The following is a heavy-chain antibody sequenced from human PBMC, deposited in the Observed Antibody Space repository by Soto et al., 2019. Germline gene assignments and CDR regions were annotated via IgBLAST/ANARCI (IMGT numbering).Heavy chain of an antibody. V-gene: IGHV1-18*01. CDR2: ISPSSGYT. J-gene: IGHJ4*02. D-gene: IGHD6-25*01. CDR1: GYSFTTYG. CDR3: AREMWTRSGPQNFFDY. Sequence: ASVKVSCKASGYSFTTYGFCWVRQVPGRGLEWMGYISPSSGYTTYAPNLQDRVIMTTDSSTTTVYMELRSLRSDDTAVYYCAREMWTRSGPQNFFDYWGEGALVTV.